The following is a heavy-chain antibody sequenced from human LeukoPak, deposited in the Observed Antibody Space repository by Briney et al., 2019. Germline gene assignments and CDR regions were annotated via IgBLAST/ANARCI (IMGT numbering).Heavy chain of an antibody. D-gene: IGHD3-9*01. CDR1: GGSISSGGYY. Sequence: SQPLSLTCTVSGGSISSGGYYWRWIRQHPGKGLEWLGYIYYSGITYYNPSLKSRVTISVDTSKNQFSLKLCSVTAADTAVYYCARAVGRYDILTGYYMNLYGIDVWGQGTTVTVSS. CDR3: ARAVGRYDILTGYYMNLYGIDV. V-gene: IGHV4-31*03. J-gene: IGHJ6*02. CDR2: IYYSGIT.